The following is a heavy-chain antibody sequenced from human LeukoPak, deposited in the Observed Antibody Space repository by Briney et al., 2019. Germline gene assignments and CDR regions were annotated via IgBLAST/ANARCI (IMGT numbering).Heavy chain of an antibody. Sequence: ASVKVSCKASGYSFISYGINWVRQAPGQGLEWMGWISTYNGNTHYAQKLQGRVTMTTDTSTTTAYMELRSLRSDDTAVYYCTRDDPHSSGWDPDYWGQGTLVTVSS. V-gene: IGHV1-18*01. CDR1: GYSFISYG. J-gene: IGHJ4*02. CDR2: ISTYNGNT. CDR3: TRDDPHSSGWDPDY. D-gene: IGHD6-19*01.